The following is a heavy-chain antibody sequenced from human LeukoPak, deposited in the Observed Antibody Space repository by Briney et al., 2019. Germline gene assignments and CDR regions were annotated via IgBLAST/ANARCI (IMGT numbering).Heavy chain of an antibody. CDR1: GFTFRNYN. CDR3: ARHFSDYGPEQFSGSDF. CDR2: ISSSSSYI. Sequence: GGSLRLSCAASGFTFRNYNMNWVRQAPGKGLEWVSSISSSSSYIYYADSVKGRFTISRDNAENSLYLQMNSLRAEDTAVYYCARHFSDYGPEQFSGSDFWAQGTLVTVSS. J-gene: IGHJ4*02. D-gene: IGHD4/OR15-4a*01. V-gene: IGHV3-21*01.